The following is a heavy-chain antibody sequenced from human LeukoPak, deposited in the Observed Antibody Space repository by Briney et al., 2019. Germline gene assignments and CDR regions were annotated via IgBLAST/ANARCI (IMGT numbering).Heavy chain of an antibody. Sequence: PGRSLRLSCAASGFTFSSYGMHWVRQAPGKGLEWVAVIWYDGSNKYYADSVKGRFTISRDNSKNTLYLQMNSLRAEDTAVYYCARPSYCYDRGGYFDYWGQGTLVTVSS. V-gene: IGHV3-33*01. CDR3: ARPSYCYDRGGYFDY. CDR2: IWYDGSNK. J-gene: IGHJ4*02. D-gene: IGHD3-10*02. CDR1: GFTFSSYG.